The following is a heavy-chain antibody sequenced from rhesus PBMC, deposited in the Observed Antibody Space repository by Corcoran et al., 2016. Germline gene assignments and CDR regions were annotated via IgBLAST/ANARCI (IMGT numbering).Heavy chain of an antibody. Sequence: EVQLVQSGAEVKRPGESLKISCKTSGYSFTSYWLSWVRQLPGKGREWVGAIDRRDTETRYSPSFQGQVTISADKSISTANLQWSSLKASDSATYYCAKYSGYSYYFDYWGQGVLVTVSS. D-gene: IGHD5-24*01. CDR3: AKYSGYSYYFDY. J-gene: IGHJ4*01. CDR1: GYSFTSYW. V-gene: IGHV5-2*01. CDR2: IDRRDTET.